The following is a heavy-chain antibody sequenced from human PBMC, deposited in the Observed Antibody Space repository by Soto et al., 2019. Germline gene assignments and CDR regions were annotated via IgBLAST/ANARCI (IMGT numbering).Heavy chain of an antibody. J-gene: IGHJ4*02. CDR1: GGSFSGYY. Sequence: SETLSLTCAVYGGSFSGYYWSWIRQPPGKGLEWIGEINHSGSTNYNPSLKSRVTISVDTSKNQFSLKLSSVTAADTAVYYCARAEAAWAFDYWGQGTLVTVSS. D-gene: IGHD6-13*01. V-gene: IGHV4-34*01. CDR3: ARAEAAWAFDY. CDR2: INHSGST.